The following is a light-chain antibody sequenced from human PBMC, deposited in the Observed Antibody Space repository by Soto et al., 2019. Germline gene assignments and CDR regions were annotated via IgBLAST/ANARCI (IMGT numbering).Light chain of an antibody. CDR2: EAS. CDR3: GSHAGSSSFV. CDR1: SSDVGRYNL. Sequence: QSALTQPASVSGSPGQSITISCTGTSSDVGRYNLVSWYQQHPGKAPKLMIYEASKRPSGVSNRFSASKSGNTASLTIYGLKAEEEADYYCGSHAGSSSFVFGTGTKLTV. V-gene: IGLV2-23*01. J-gene: IGLJ1*01.